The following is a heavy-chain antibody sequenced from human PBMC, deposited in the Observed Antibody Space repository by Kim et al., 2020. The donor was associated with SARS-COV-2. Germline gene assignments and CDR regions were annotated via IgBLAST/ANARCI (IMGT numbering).Heavy chain of an antibody. CDR1: GGSFSGYY. CDR3: ARGRWFGEE. V-gene: IGHV4-34*01. J-gene: IGHJ4*02. Sequence: SETLSLTCAVYGGSFSGYYWSWIRQPPGKGLEWIGEINHSGSTNYNPSLKSRVTISVDTSKNQFSLKLSSVTAADTAVYYCARGRWFGEEWGQGTLVTVSS. CDR2: INHSGST. D-gene: IGHD3-10*01.